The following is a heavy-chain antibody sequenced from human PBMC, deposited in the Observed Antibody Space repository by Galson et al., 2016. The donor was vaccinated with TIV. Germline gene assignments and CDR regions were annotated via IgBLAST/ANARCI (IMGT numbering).Heavy chain of an antibody. V-gene: IGHV3-9*01. J-gene: IGHJ4*02. CDR1: GFIFDDYG. CDR3: ARASMGGASNPIAY. Sequence: SLRLSCAVSGFIFDDYGMHWVRQPPGKGLEWVSGINWNSANIVYADSVKGRFTISRDNAKNSLYLQMNSLTTEDTAFYFCARASMGGASNPIAYWGQGILVT. CDR2: INWNSANI. D-gene: IGHD4-11*01.